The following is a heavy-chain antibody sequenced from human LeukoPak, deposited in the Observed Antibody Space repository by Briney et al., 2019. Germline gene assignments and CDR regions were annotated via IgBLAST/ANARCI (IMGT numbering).Heavy chain of an antibody. CDR2: ISSSSSYI. D-gene: IGHD3-22*01. CDR1: GFTFSSYS. CDR3: SLYYYDSSGYYSRAFDI. Sequence: GGSLRLSCAASGFTFSSYSMNWVRQAPGKGLEWVSYISSSSSYIYYADSVKGRFTISRDNAKNSLYLQMNSLRAEDTAVYYCSLYYYDSSGYYSRAFDIWGQGTMVTVSS. V-gene: IGHV3-21*05. J-gene: IGHJ3*02.